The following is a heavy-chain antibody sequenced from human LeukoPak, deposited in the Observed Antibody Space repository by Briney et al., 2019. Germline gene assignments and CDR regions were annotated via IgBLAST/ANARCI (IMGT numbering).Heavy chain of an antibody. CDR2: MNPNSGNT. CDR1: GYTFTSYD. V-gene: IGHV1-8*01. J-gene: IGHJ4*02. D-gene: IGHD6-13*01. Sequence: ASVKVSCKASGYTFTSYDIKWVRQATGQGIEWMGWMNPNSGNTGYAQKFQGRVTMTRNTSISTAYMELSRLRSEDTAVYDCARGQRIAAGWEFAYWGQGTLVTVSS. CDR3: ARGQRIAAGWEFAY.